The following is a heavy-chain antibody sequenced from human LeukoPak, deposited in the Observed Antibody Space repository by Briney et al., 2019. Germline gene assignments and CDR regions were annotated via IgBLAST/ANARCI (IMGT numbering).Heavy chain of an antibody. CDR1: GFTFSSYA. CDR3: AREVVSSSWRGYYHGMDV. V-gene: IGHV3-30-3*01. D-gene: IGHD6-13*01. Sequence: GSLRLSCAASGFTFSSYAMHWVRQAPGKGLEWVAVISYDGSNKYYADSVKGRFTISRDNSKNTLYLQMNSLRAEDTAVYYCAREVVSSSWRGYYHGMDVWGQGTTVTVSS. CDR2: ISYDGSNK. J-gene: IGHJ6*02.